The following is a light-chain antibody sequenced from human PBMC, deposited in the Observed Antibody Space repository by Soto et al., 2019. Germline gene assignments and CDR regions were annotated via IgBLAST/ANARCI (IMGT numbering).Light chain of an antibody. CDR1: QTITTY. V-gene: IGKV1-39*01. CDR2: AAS. Sequence: DIQMTQSPSPLSASVGDSVTITCRASQTITTYLNWYRHKPGKAPELLIYAASRLQSGVASRFSGSGSGTYFILTISSLQPDDLATYYCQQTYTAPGTFGQGTKVEI. J-gene: IGKJ1*01. CDR3: QQTYTAPGT.